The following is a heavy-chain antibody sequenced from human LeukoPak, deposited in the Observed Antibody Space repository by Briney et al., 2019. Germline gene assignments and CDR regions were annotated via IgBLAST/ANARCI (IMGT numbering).Heavy chain of an antibody. Sequence: GGSLRLSCAASGFTFSSYGMHWVRQAPGKGLEWVAFIRYDGSNKYYADSVKGRFTISRDNSKNTLYLQMNSLRAEDTAVYYSVVGEDRSGGSLLWFGEPSDARERGFFDYWGQGTLVTVSS. CDR1: GFTFSSYG. V-gene: IGHV3-30*02. CDR2: IRYDGSNK. J-gene: IGHJ4*02. D-gene: IGHD3-10*01. CDR3: VVGEDRSGGSLLWFGEPSDARERGFFDY.